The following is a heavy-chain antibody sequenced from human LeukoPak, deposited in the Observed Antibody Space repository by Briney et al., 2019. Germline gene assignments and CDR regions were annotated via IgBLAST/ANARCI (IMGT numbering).Heavy chain of an antibody. CDR2: IYYSGST. J-gene: IGHJ4*02. D-gene: IGHD3-22*01. CDR1: GGSISSSSYY. Sequence: SETLSLTCTVSGGSISSSSYYWGWLRQPPGKGLEGIGSIYYSGSTYYNPSLKSRVTISVDTSKNQFSLKLSSVTAADTAVYFCARDRSYYDSSGYFDYWGQGTLVTVSS. CDR3: ARDRSYYDSSGYFDY. V-gene: IGHV4-39*07.